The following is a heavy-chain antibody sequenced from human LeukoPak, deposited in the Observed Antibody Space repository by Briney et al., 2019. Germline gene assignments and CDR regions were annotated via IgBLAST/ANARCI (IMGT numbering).Heavy chain of an antibody. CDR3: ARVDCSSTSCYEFDY. CDR1: GFTFSDYY. CDR2: IRSSGSTI. J-gene: IGHJ4*02. V-gene: IGHV3-11*04. Sequence: GGSLRLSCAASGFTFSDYYMSWIRQAPGKGLEGVSYIRSSGSTIYYADSVKGRFTISRDNANNSLYLQMNSLRAEDTAVYYCARVDCSSTSCYEFDYWGQGTLVTVSS. D-gene: IGHD2-2*01.